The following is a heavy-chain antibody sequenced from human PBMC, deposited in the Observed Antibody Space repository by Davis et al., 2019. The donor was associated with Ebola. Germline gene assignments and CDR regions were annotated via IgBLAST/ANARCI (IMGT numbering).Heavy chain of an antibody. J-gene: IGHJ4*02. CDR3: AKNRAKYSSGWPYYFDA. CDR2: LGLSADT. V-gene: IGHV3-23*01. CDR1: GFVFSSYV. Sequence: PGGSLRLSCAASGFVFSSYVMSWVRRAPGKGLEWVSTLGLSADTYYADSVRGRFTISRDNSINTLYLEMNSLRVEDTGVYYCAKNRAKYSSGWPYYFDAWAQGTLVTVSS. D-gene: IGHD6-19*01.